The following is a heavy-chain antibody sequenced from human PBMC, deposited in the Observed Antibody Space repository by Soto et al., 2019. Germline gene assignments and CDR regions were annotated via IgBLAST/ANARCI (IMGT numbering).Heavy chain of an antibody. CDR3: AKSLNINWKNWFDP. D-gene: IGHD1-1*01. Sequence: EVPILESGGGLVQPGGSLRLSCAASGFTFSSSAMNWVRQAPGKGLEWVSVISGSDGRTYYADSVKGRFTISRDNSKNTLYLDMNSLRAEDTAVYYCAKSLNINWKNWFDPWGQGTLVTVSS. J-gene: IGHJ5*02. CDR2: ISGSDGRT. V-gene: IGHV3-23*01. CDR1: GFTFSSSA.